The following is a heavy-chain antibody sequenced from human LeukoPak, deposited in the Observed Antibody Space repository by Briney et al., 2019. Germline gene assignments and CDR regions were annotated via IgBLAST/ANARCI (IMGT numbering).Heavy chain of an antibody. CDR1: GFTFDDYA. V-gene: IGHV3-9*03. D-gene: IGHD2-8*02. J-gene: IGHJ3*02. Sequence: GGSLRLSCAASGFTFDDYAMHWVRQAPGKGLEWVSGISWNSVTIVYADSVKGRFTISRDNAKHSLYLQMNSLRAEDMALYYCAKDEFVASDFTGAFDIWGQGTMVTVSS. CDR3: AKDEFVASDFTGAFDI. CDR2: ISWNSVTI.